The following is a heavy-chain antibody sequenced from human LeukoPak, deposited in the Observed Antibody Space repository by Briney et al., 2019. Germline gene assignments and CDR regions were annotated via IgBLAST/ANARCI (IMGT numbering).Heavy chain of an antibody. CDR3: ARGCSGGSCSSYYYYGMDV. V-gene: IGHV3-21*01. D-gene: IGHD2-15*01. CDR1: GFTFSSYS. Sequence: GGSLRLSCAASGFTFSSYSMNWVRQAPGKGLEWVSSISSSSSYIYYADSVKGRFTISGDNAKNSLYLQMNSLRAEDTAVYYCARGCSGGSCSSYYYYGMDVWGQGTTVTVSS. CDR2: ISSSSSYI. J-gene: IGHJ6*02.